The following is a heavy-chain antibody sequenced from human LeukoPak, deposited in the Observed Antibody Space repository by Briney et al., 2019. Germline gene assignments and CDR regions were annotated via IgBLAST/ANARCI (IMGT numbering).Heavy chain of an antibody. D-gene: IGHD6-13*01. CDR3: ARDSHGPIGPIGSSWCIIDY. J-gene: IGHJ4*02. CDR1: GGSISSGGYY. CDR2: IYYSGST. V-gene: IGHV4-61*08. Sequence: PSQTLSLTCTVSGGSISSGGYYWSWIRQPPGKGLEWIGYIYYSGSTNYNPSLKSRVTISVDTSKNQFSLKLSSVTAADTAVYYCARDSHGPIGPIGSSWCIIDYWGQGTLVTVSS.